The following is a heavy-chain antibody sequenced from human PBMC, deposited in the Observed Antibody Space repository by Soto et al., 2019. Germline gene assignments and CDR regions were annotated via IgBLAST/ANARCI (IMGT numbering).Heavy chain of an antibody. J-gene: IGHJ6*02. CDR1: GFTLSGYA. CDR2: ISSNGVGT. Sequence: HPGGSLRLSCAASGFTLSGYAMDWVRQAPGKGLEYVSGISSNGVGTYYANSVQGRFTISRHNSKNTVYLQMNSLRAEDTAVYYCARDQESLVGSVGYYGMDGWGQGITVTVSS. V-gene: IGHV3-64*01. CDR3: ARDQESLVGSVGYYGMDG. D-gene: IGHD3-10*01.